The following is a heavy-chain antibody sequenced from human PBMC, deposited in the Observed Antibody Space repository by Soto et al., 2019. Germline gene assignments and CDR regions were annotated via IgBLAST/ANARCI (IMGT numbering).Heavy chain of an antibody. J-gene: IGHJ4*02. Sequence: EVQVLESWGGLVQPGGSLRLSCAASGFTFSSYALTWIRQAPGKGLEWVSSITGSGDYTYYADSAKGRFTISRDNSNNTLYLQMNSLRAEDTAVYYCAKGSRSTYPYYLDYWGQGTLVTVS. CDR1: GFTFSSYA. V-gene: IGHV3-23*01. CDR2: ITGSGDYT. CDR3: AKGSRSTYPYYLDY. D-gene: IGHD3-10*01.